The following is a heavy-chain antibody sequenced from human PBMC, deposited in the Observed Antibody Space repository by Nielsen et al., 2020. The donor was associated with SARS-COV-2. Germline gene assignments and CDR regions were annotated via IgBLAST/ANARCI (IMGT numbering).Heavy chain of an antibody. J-gene: IGHJ6*03. CDR3: ARGLMAPYCSSTSCYFRYYYYYMDV. D-gene: IGHD2-2*01. Sequence: SVKVSCKASGGTFSSHAINWVRQAPGQGLEWMGRIIPILVKPNYPQHFQGRVTITADKSTNTVHMELSSLTSEDTAVYYCARGLMAPYCSSTSCYFRYYYYYMDVWGKGTTVTVSS. CDR2: IIPILVKP. CDR1: GGTFSSHA. V-gene: IGHV1-69*04.